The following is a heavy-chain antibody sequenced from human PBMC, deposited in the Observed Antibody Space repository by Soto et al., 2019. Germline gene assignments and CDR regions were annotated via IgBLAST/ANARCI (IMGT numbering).Heavy chain of an antibody. J-gene: IGHJ4*02. CDR3: ARGRYGDY. CDR1: GYAFTTYG. CDR2: ISAHNGNT. V-gene: IGHV1-18*01. Sequence: QVHLVQSGAEVKKPGASVKVSCQGSGYAFTTYGITWVRQAPGQGLEWMGWISAHNGNTNYAQKLQGRVTVTRDTSTSTAYMELRSLRYDDTAVYYCARGRYGDYWGQGPLVNASS. D-gene: IGHD1-1*01.